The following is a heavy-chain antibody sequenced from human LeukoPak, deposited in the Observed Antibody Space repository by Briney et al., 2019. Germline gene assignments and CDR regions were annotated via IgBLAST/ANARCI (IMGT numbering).Heavy chain of an antibody. CDR2: IYYSGST. Sequence: SETLSLTCTVSGGSISSGDYYWSWVRQPPGKGLEWIGYIYYSGSTYYNPSLKSRVTISVDTSKNQFSLKLSSVTAADTAVYYCARGRSDFWSGYFNWFDPWGQGTLVTVSS. J-gene: IGHJ5*02. CDR1: GGSISSGDYY. D-gene: IGHD3-3*01. CDR3: ARGRSDFWSGYFNWFDP. V-gene: IGHV4-30-4*01.